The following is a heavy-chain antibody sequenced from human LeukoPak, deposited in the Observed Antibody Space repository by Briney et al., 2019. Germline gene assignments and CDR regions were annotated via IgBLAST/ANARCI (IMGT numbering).Heavy chain of an antibody. Sequence: GGSLRLSCAASGFTFDDYAMHWVRQAPGKGLEWVSGISWNSGSIGYADSVKGRFTISRDNAKNSLYLQMNSLRAEDMALYYCAKGGDYYDSSGHHPGAFDIWGQGTMVTVSS. CDR2: ISWNSGSI. V-gene: IGHV3-9*03. CDR1: GFTFDDYA. J-gene: IGHJ3*02. D-gene: IGHD3-22*01. CDR3: AKGGDYYDSSGHHPGAFDI.